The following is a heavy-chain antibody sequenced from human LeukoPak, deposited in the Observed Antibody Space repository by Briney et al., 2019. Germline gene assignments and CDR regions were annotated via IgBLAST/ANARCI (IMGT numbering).Heavy chain of an antibody. CDR2: IYYSGTT. Sequence: SQTLSLTCTVSGGSISSRSYYWGWIRQPPGKGLEWIGSIYYSGTTYYDPSLKSRVTISVDTSKNQFSLRLSSVTAADTAVYYCATSGPWTSDYWGQGTLVTVSS. D-gene: IGHD2-15*01. CDR1: GGSISSRSYY. CDR3: ATSGPWTSDY. J-gene: IGHJ4*02. V-gene: IGHV4-39*01.